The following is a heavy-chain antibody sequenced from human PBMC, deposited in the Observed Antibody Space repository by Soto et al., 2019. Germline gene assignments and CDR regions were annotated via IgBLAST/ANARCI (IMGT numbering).Heavy chain of an antibody. CDR3: ARGSEWLRLGYYDSSGYQLFDY. CDR2: INHSGST. J-gene: IGHJ4*02. Sequence: QVQLQQWGAGLLKPSETLSLTCAVYGGSFSGYYWSWIRQPPGKGLEWIGEINHSGSTNYNPSLKSRVTISVDTSKYQFSLKLSSVTAADTAVYYCARGSEWLRLGYYDSSGYQLFDYWGQGTLVTVSS. D-gene: IGHD3-22*01. V-gene: IGHV4-34*01. CDR1: GGSFSGYY.